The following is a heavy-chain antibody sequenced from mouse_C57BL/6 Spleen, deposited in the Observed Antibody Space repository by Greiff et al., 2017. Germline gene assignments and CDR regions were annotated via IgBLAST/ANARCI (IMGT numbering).Heavy chain of an antibody. J-gene: IGHJ1*03. CDR1: GFNIKNTY. CDR3: AFYYYGSNWYFDV. Sequence: DVQLQESVAELVRPGASVKLSCTASGFNIKNTYMHWVKQRPEQGLEWIGRIDPANGNTKYAPKFQGKATITADTSSNTAYLQLSSLTSEDTAIYYCAFYYYGSNWYFDVWGTGTTVTVSS. CDR2: IDPANGNT. D-gene: IGHD1-1*01. V-gene: IGHV14-3*01.